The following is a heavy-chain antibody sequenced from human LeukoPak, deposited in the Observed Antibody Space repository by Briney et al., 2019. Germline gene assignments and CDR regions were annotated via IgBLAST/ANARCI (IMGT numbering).Heavy chain of an antibody. D-gene: IGHD3-9*01. CDR2: IIPILGIA. CDR3: ARWGRSYDILTGPNAFDI. Sequence: GGSVKASCKASGGTFSSYAISWVRQAPGQGLEWMGRIIPILGIANYAQKLQGRVTITADKSTSTAYMELSSLRSEDTAVYYCARWGRSYDILTGPNAFDIWGQGTMVTVSS. V-gene: IGHV1-69*04. CDR1: GGTFSSYA. J-gene: IGHJ3*02.